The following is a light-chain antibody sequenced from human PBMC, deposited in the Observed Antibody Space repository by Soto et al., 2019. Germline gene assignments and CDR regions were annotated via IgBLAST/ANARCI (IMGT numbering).Light chain of an antibody. V-gene: IGKV1-27*01. J-gene: IGKJ3*01. CDR2: AAS. CDR1: QAINNY. Sequence: DIQMTQSPSSLSASVGDRVTITCRASQAINNYLAWYQQKPGKPPKLLIYAASTLQSGVPSRFSGGGSGTYFTLTINSLQPDDVATYYCQRYNNGPPVTFGPGTKV. CDR3: QRYNNGPPVT.